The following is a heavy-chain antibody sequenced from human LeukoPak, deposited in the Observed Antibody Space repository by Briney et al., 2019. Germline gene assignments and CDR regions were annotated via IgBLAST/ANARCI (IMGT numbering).Heavy chain of an antibody. J-gene: IGHJ6*03. CDR1: GYTFTSYA. V-gene: IGHV7-4-1*02. Sequence: ASVKVSCKASGYTFTSYAMNWVRQAPGQGLEWMGWINTNTGNPTYAQGFTGRFVFSLDTSVSTAYLQISSLKAEDTAVYYCARDGIAAAGLYYYYMDVWGKGTTVTVSS. CDR2: INTNTGNP. CDR3: ARDGIAAAGLYYYYMDV. D-gene: IGHD6-13*01.